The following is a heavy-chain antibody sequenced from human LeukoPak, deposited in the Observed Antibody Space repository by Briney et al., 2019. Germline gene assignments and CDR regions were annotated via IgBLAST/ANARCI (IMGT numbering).Heavy chain of an antibody. CDR1: GGSLSFY. J-gene: IGHJ6*03. CDR3: ARSESLTYYYMDV. CDR2: ISQNGDS. Sequence: SETLSLTCGVSGGSLSFYWSWIRQSPGKGLEWIAEISQNGDSNYNMSLKSRVTISLDKSKNQVSLKLNSVTAADTAVYYCARSESLTYYYMDVWGKGTTVTISS. D-gene: IGHD4/OR15-4a*01. V-gene: IGHV4-34*01.